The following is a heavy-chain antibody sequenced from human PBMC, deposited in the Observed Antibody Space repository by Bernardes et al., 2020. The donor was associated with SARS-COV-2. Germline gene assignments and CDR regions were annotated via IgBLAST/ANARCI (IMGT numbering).Heavy chain of an antibody. J-gene: IGHJ4*02. CDR2: ISYDGNNK. Sequence: GGSLRLSCGASGFTFGMYNMHWVRQAPGKGLEWISVISYDGNNKVYADSVKGRFTISRDNSKNTLYLQMNSLRPGDTAVYYCARDYEPRRVTRLVAGDYWGQGTLVTVSS. V-gene: IGHV3-30-3*01. CDR1: GFTFGMYN. CDR3: ARDYEPRRVTRLVAGDY. D-gene: IGHD5-12*01.